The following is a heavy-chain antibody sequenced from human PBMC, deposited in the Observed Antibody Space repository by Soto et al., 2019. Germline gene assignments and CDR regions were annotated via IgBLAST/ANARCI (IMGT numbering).Heavy chain of an antibody. CDR2: ISSSGSTV. CDR3: VRYCTTTLCNGVATRTFDY. Sequence: GGSLRLSCAASRFTFSTYEMHWVRQAPGKGLEWVSCISSSGSTVYYADSVKGRFTTSRDNTRNSLYLQMNSLRDEDTALYYCVRYCTTTLCNGVATRTFDYWGQGTLVTV. V-gene: IGHV3-48*03. CDR1: RFTFSTYE. J-gene: IGHJ4*02. D-gene: IGHD5-12*01.